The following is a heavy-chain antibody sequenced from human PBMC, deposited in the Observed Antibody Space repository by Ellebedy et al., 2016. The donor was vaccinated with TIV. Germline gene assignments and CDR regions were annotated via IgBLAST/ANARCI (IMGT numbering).Heavy chain of an antibody. J-gene: IGHJ2*01. V-gene: IGHV3-48*04. D-gene: IGHD4-17*01. Sequence: PGGSLRLSCAASGFTLSSYSMKWVRQAPGKGLEWVSYISSSSSTIYYADSVQGRFTIYRDNATNSLFLQLTSLRAEDTAVYYCARKVPAPTTVPPNWYFDLWGRGTLVTVSS. CDR3: ARKVPAPTTVPPNWYFDL. CDR2: ISSSSSTI. CDR1: GFTLSSYS.